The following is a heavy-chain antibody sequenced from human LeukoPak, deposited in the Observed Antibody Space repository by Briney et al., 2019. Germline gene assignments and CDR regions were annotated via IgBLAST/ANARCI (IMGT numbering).Heavy chain of an antibody. CDR2: INHSGST. J-gene: IGHJ4*02. CDR1: GGSFSGYY. CDR3: ARGRGEWYCSSTSCYMYYFDY. D-gene: IGHD2-2*02. V-gene: IGHV4-34*01. Sequence: PSETLSLTCAVYGGSFSGYYWSWIRQPPGKGLEWIGEINHSGSTNYNPSLKSRVTISVDTSKNQFSLKLSSVTAADTAVYYCARGRGEWYCSSTSCYMYYFDYWGQGTLVTVSS.